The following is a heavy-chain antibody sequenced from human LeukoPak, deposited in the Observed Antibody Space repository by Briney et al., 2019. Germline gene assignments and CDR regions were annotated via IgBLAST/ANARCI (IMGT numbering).Heavy chain of an antibody. D-gene: IGHD5-18*01. CDR3: VRDRAGIQLWWGGFDY. Sequence: GGSLRLSCAASGFTFSSYSMNWVRQAPGKGLEWVSSISSSSSYKYYADSVKGRFTISRDNAKNSLYLQMNSLRAEDTAVYYCVRDRAGIQLWWGGFDYWGQGTLVTVSS. CDR1: GFTFSSYS. V-gene: IGHV3-21*01. CDR2: ISSSSSYK. J-gene: IGHJ4*02.